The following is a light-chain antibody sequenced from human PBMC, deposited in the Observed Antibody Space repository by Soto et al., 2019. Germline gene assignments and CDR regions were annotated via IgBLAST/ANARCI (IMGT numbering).Light chain of an antibody. CDR1: SSDVGGYNY. CDR2: DVS. V-gene: IGLV2-14*01. CDR3: SSYTSSSTPLYV. J-gene: IGLJ1*01. Sequence: QSVLTQPASVSGSPGQSITISCTGTSSDVGGYNYVSWYQQHPGKAPKLMIYDVSNRHSGVSNRFSGSKSGNTASLTISGLQAEDEADYYCSSYTSSSTPLYVFGTGTKVTVL.